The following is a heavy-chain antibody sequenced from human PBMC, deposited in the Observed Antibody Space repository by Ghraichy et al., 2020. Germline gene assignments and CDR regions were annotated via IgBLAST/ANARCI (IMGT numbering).Heavy chain of an antibody. CDR1: GGSFSSGSYY. D-gene: IGHD1-1*01. CDR2: IYYSEST. CDR3: ARARWKYGMDV. J-gene: IGHJ6*02. V-gene: IGHV4-61*01. Sequence: GSLRLSCTVSGGSFSSGSYYWSWIRQPPGKGLEWIGYIYYSESTNYNPSLKSRVTISVDTSKNQFSLKLSSVTAADTAVYYCARARWKYGMDVWGQGTTVTVSS.